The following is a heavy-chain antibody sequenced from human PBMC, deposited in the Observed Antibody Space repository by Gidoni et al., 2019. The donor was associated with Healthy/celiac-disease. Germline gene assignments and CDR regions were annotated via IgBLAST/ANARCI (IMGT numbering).Heavy chain of an antibody. V-gene: IGHV1-8*01. J-gene: IGHJ6*02. Sequence: QVQLVQSGAEVKKPGASVKVSCKASGYTFPSSDINWVRQATGQGLEWMGWMNPNSGNTGYAQKFQGRVTMTRNTSISTAYMELSSLRSEDTAVYYCARVGQQWLVYYYYGMDVWGQGTTVTVSS. CDR1: GYTFPSSD. CDR3: ARVGQQWLVYYYYGMDV. CDR2: MNPNSGNT. D-gene: IGHD6-19*01.